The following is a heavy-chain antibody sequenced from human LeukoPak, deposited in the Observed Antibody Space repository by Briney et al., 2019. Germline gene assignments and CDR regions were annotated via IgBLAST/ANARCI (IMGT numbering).Heavy chain of an antibody. J-gene: IGHJ5*02. D-gene: IGHD3-22*01. CDR2: ISSSSSYI. V-gene: IGHV3-21*01. CDR1: GFTFSSYS. CDR3: ARDFHYYDSSGYQNWFDP. Sequence: GGSLRLSCAASGFTFSSYSMNWVRQAPGKGLEWVSSISSSSSYIYYADSVKGRFTISRDNAKNSLYLQMNSLRAEDTAVYYCARDFHYYDSSGYQNWFDPWSQGTLVTVSS.